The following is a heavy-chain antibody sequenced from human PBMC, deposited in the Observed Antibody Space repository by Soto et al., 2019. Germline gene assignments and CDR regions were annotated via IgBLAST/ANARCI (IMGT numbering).Heavy chain of an antibody. Sequence: AVKVSCKASGGTFSSYAISWVRQAPGQGXEWMGGIIPIFGTANYAQKFQGRVTITADKSTSTAYMELSSLRSEDTAVYYCALIPHCSGGSCYSYYYYGMDVWGQGTTVTVSS. CDR1: GGTFSSYA. V-gene: IGHV1-69*06. CDR2: IIPIFGTA. D-gene: IGHD2-15*01. J-gene: IGHJ6*02. CDR3: ALIPHCSGGSCYSYYYYGMDV.